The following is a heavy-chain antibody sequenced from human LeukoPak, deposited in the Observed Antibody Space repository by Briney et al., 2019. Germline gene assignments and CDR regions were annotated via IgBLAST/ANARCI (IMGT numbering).Heavy chain of an antibody. J-gene: IGHJ4*02. CDR2: INWNGGST. CDR3: ARVNYGSGSYTYYFDY. CDR1: AFVFPNYG. V-gene: IGHV3-20*04. Sequence: GGSLRLSCEASAFVFPNYGMSWVRQAPGKGLEWGSGINWNGGSTGYADSVKGRFTISRDNAKNSLYLQMNSLRAEDTALYYCARVNYGSGSYTYYFDYWGQGTLVTVSS. D-gene: IGHD3-10*01.